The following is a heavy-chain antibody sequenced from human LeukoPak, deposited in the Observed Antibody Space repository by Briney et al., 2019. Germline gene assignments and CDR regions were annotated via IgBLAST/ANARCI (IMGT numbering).Heavy chain of an antibody. V-gene: IGHV1-8*03. D-gene: IGHD3-3*01. CDR2: MNPNSGNT. CDR3: ARGYDFWSGSYHYYMDV. CDR1: GYTFTTCD. J-gene: IGHJ6*03. Sequence: ASVKVSCKASGYTFTTCDINWVRQATGQGLEWMGWMNPNSGNTGYAQKFQGRVTITRNTSISTAYMELSSLRSEDTAVYYCARGYDFWSGSYHYYMDVWGKGTTVTVSS.